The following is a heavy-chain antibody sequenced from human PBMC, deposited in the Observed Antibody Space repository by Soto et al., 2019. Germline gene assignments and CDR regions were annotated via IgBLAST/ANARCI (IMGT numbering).Heavy chain of an antibody. V-gene: IGHV3-11*01. CDR2: ISSSGSTI. CDR1: GFTFSDYY. D-gene: IGHD2-2*01. J-gene: IGHJ4*02. CDR3: ARDSQIVVVPAAIDY. Sequence: GGSLRLSCAASGFTFSDYYMSWIRQAPGKGLEWVSYISSSGSTIYYADSVKGRFTISRDNAKNSLYPQMNSLRAEDTAVYYCARDSQIVVVPAAIDYWGQGTLVTVSS.